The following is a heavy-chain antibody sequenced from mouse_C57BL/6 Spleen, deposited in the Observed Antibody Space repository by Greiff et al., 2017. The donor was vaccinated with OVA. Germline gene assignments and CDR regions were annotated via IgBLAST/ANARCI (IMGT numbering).Heavy chain of an antibody. J-gene: IGHJ4*01. CDR3: ARWADYDRPNYYAMDY. D-gene: IGHD2-4*01. CDR1: GYTFTSYW. V-gene: IGHV1-72*01. CDR2: IDPNSGGT. Sequence: QVQLKQPGAELVKPGASVKLSCKASGYTFTSYWMHWVKQRPGRGLEWIGRIDPNSGGTKYNEKFKSKATLTVDKPTSTAYMQLSSLTSEDTAVYYCARWADYDRPNYYAMDYWGQGTSVTVSS.